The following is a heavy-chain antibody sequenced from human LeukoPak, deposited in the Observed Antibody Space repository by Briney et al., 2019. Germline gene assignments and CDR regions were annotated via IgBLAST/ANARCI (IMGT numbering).Heavy chain of an antibody. D-gene: IGHD2-2*02. Sequence: GGSLRLSCAASGFTFSSYAMSWVRQAPGKGLEWVSAISGSGGSTYYADSVKGRFTISRDNSKNTLYLQMNSLRAEDTAVYYCAKDGECSSTSCYTNHFDYWGQGTLVSVSS. CDR2: ISGSGGST. J-gene: IGHJ4*02. CDR1: GFTFSSYA. CDR3: AKDGECSSTSCYTNHFDY. V-gene: IGHV3-23*01.